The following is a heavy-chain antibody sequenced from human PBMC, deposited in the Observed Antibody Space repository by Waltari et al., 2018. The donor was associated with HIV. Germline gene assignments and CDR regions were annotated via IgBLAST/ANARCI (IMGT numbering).Heavy chain of an antibody. Sequence: EVQLVESGGGLVQPGGSLKLSCAASGFTFSGSAMHWVRQASGKGLEWVGRIRSKANSYATAYAASVKGRFTISRDDSKNTAYLQMNSLKTEDTAVYYCTTPRPDFWSGYPKNWGQGTLVTVSS. V-gene: IGHV3-73*02. D-gene: IGHD3-3*01. CDR1: GFTFSGSA. CDR3: TTPRPDFWSGYPKN. CDR2: IRSKANSYAT. J-gene: IGHJ4*02.